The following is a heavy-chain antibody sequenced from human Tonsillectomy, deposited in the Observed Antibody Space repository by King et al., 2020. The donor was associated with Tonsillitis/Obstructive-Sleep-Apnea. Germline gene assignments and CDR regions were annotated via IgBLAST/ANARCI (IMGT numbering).Heavy chain of an antibody. CDR2: IYPGDSDT. V-gene: IGHV5-51*01. CDR1: GYSFTNYW. J-gene: IGHJ3*02. Sequence: VQLVESGAEVKKPGESLRISCQASGYSFTNYWIGWVRQMPGKGLEWMGIIYPGDSDTRYSPSFQGQVTISADKSINTAYLQWSSLKASDTAMYYCATYVWPDYYDQTHPPDAFDIWGQGTRITVS. CDR3: ATYVWPDYYDQTHPPDAFDI. D-gene: IGHD3-22*01.